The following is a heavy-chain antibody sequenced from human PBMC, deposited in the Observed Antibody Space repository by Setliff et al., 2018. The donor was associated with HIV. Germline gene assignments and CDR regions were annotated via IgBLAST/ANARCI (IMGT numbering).Heavy chain of an antibody. D-gene: IGHD3-10*01. Sequence: GGSLRLSCAASGFTFSDYYIIWIRQAPGKGLERVSYISSSGSTIYYADSVKGRFTISRDNAKNSLYLQMNRLRAEDTAVYYCARGSRYYGSGSPDHWGQGTLVTVSS. CDR3: ARGSRYYGSGSPDH. J-gene: IGHJ4*02. CDR1: GFTFSDYY. CDR2: ISSSGSTI. V-gene: IGHV3-11*04.